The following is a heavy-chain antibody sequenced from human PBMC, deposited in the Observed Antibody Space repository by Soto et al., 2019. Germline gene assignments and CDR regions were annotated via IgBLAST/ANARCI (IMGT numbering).Heavy chain of an antibody. CDR1: GFTFSSYG. CDR3: AKSPVFGSGSYFDY. CDR2: ISYEGSNE. J-gene: IGHJ4*02. V-gene: IGHV3-30*18. D-gene: IGHD3-10*01. Sequence: HPGGSLRLSCAASGFTFSSYGMHWVRQAPGKGLEWVAVISYEGSNEYYADSVKGRFTISRDNSKSTLFLQMNSLRAEDTAVYYCAKSPVFGSGSYFDYWGQGTLVSVSS.